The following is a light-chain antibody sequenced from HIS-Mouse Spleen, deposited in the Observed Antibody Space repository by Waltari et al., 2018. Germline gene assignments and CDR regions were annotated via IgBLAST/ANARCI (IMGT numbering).Light chain of an antibody. CDR3: QQRSNWPIT. V-gene: IGKV3-11*01. Sequence: IVLTQSPATLSLSPGERATLPCRASQSVSSYLAWYQQKPGQAPRPLIYDASNRATGIPARFSGSGSGTDFTLTISSLEPEDFAVYYCQQRSNWPITFGQGTRLEIK. CDR1: QSVSSY. CDR2: DAS. J-gene: IGKJ5*01.